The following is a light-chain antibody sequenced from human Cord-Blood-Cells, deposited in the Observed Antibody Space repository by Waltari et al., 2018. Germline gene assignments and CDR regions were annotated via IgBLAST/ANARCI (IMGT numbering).Light chain of an antibody. Sequence: QPALPQPASVSGSPAQSIPISCTGTIPDVGSYNLVSWYQQHPGKAPKLMIYEVSKRPSGVSNRFSGSKSGNTASLTISGLQAEDEADYYCCSYAGSWVFGGGTKLTVL. V-gene: IGLV2-23*02. J-gene: IGLJ3*02. CDR1: IPDVGSYNL. CDR3: CSYAGSWV. CDR2: EVS.